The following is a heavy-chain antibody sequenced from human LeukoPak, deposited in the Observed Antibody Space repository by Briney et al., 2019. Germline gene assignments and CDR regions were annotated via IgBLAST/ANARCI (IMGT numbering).Heavy chain of an antibody. CDR1: GFTFSIYW. CDR2: IKQDGTEK. V-gene: IGHV3-7*01. Sequence: GSLRLSCAASGFTFSIYWMTWVRQAPGKGLEWVANIKQDGTEKNYVDSVKGRFTISRDNAKNSLFLQMDSRRAEDTAVYYCARQSYDGYHYPDYWGQGSLVTVSS. J-gene: IGHJ4*02. D-gene: IGHD5-24*01. CDR3: ARQSYDGYHYPDY.